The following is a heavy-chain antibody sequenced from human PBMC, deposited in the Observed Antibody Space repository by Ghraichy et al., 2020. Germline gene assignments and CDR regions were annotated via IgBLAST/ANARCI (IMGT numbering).Heavy chain of an antibody. CDR2: MNPNSGNT. CDR1: GYTFTSYD. V-gene: IGHV1-8*03. D-gene: IGHD2-2*01. Sequence: VKVSCKASGYTFTSYDINWVRQATGQGLEWMGWMNPNSGNTGYAQKFQGRVTITRNTSISTAYMELSSLRSEDTAVYYCARAAPRYCSSTSCYPFDYWGQGTLVTVSS. CDR3: ARAAPRYCSSTSCYPFDY. J-gene: IGHJ4*02.